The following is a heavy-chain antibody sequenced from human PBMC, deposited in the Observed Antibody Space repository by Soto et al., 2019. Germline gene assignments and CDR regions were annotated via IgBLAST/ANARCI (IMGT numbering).Heavy chain of an antibody. V-gene: IGHV4-59*01. J-gene: IGHJ3*02. CDR1: GGSISSYY. CDR2: IYYSGST. D-gene: IGHD6-19*01. Sequence: QVQLQESGPGLVKPSETLSLTCTVSGGSISSYYWCWIRQHPGKGLAWIGYIYYSGSTNYNPSHNRTVPHTVDTHKNQYALKLSSVPAADSDVYYCASHSSGWLVYAFDIWGQGTIVTVP. CDR3: ASHSSGWLVYAFDI.